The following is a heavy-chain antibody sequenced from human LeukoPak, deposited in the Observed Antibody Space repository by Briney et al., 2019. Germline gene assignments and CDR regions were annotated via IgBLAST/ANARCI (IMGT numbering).Heavy chain of an antibody. CDR1: GGSISTSIYY. CDR3: ARQGGYSYGRPRPYYFDY. CDR2: IYYSGRT. Sequence: SETLSLTCTVSGGSISTSIYYWGWIRQPPGKGLEWIGSIYYSGRTYYNPSLKSRVTISVDTSKNQFSLKLSSVTAADTAVYYCARQGGYSYGRPRPYYFDYWGQGTLVTVSS. D-gene: IGHD5-18*01. J-gene: IGHJ4*02. V-gene: IGHV4-39*01.